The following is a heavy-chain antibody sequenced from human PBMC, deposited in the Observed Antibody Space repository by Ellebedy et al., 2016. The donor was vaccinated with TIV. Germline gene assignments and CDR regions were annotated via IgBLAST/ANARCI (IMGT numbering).Heavy chain of an antibody. D-gene: IGHD3-9*01. CDR3: ASSPYYDILTGAYYYGMDV. CDR1: GGSFSGYY. Sequence: SETLSLTXAVYGGSFSGYYWSWIRQPPGKGLEWIGEINHSGSTNYNPSLKSRVTISVDTSKNQFSLKLSSVTAADTAVYYCASSPYYDILTGAYYYGMDVWGQGTTVTVSS. V-gene: IGHV4-34*01. CDR2: INHSGST. J-gene: IGHJ6*02.